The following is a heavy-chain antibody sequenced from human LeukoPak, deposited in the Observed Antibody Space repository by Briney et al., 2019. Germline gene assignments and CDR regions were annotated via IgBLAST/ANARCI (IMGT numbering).Heavy chain of an antibody. CDR3: AKTGMLRRVGYLDV. V-gene: IGHV3-30*02. J-gene: IGHJ6*04. Sequence: GGSLRLSCAASGFTFSSYSMNWVRQAPGKGLEWVAVIAYDGNNTYYGDSVRGRFTISRDNSKKMVYLEMNSLRVEDTAVYYCAKTGMLRRVGYLDVWGKGTAVIVSS. CDR1: GFTFSSYS. D-gene: IGHD1-1*01. CDR2: IAYDGNNT.